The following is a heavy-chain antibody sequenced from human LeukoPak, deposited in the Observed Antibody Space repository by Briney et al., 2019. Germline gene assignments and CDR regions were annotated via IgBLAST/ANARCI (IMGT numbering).Heavy chain of an antibody. CDR3: ARDAPLLHFDY. CDR2: IKTKIDGGTT. CDR1: GFTFSDAW. V-gene: IGHV3-15*01. Sequence: GGSLRLSCAASGFTFSDAWMNWVRQVPGKGLEWVGRIKTKIDGGTTDYAAPVKGRFTISRDDSKNTLYLQMNSLRAEDTAMYYCARDAPLLHFDYWGQGTLVTVSS. D-gene: IGHD2-21*01. J-gene: IGHJ4*02.